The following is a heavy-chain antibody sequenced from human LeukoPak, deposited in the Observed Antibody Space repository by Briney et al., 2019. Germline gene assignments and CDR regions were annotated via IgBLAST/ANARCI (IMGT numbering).Heavy chain of an antibody. CDR1: GGSINSSSYY. Sequence: SETLSLTCTVSGGSINSSSYYWGWIRQPPGKGLEWIGSIYHSGSTYYTPSLKSRVTISVDTSKTQFSLKISSVTAADRAVYYCARHYGPWGQGTLVTVSS. D-gene: IGHD3-10*01. CDR3: ARHYGP. CDR2: IYHSGST. J-gene: IGHJ5*02. V-gene: IGHV4-39*01.